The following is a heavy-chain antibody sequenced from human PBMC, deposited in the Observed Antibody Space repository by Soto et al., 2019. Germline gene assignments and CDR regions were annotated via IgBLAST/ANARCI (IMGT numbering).Heavy chain of an antibody. J-gene: IGHJ6*02. CDR3: ASITMIVRGYYYGMDV. CDR2: MNPNSGNT. CDR1: GYTFTSYD. D-gene: IGHD3-22*01. Sequence: VASVKVSCKASGYTFTSYDINWVRQATGQGLEWMGWMNPNSGNTGYAQKFQGRVTMTRNTSISTAYMELSSLRSEDTAVYYCASITMIVRGYYYGMDVWGQGTTVTVSS. V-gene: IGHV1-8*01.